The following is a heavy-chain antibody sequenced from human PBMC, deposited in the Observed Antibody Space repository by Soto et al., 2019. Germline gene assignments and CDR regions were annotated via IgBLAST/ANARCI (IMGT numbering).Heavy chain of an antibody. CDR2: ISSSSSTI. V-gene: IGHV3-48*02. CDR3: ARTVRGVIYYGMDV. D-gene: IGHD3-10*01. CDR1: GFTFSSYS. Sequence: ESGGGLVQPGGSLRLSCAASGFTFSSYSMNWVRQAPGKGLEWVSYISSSSSTIYYADSVKGRFTISRDNAKNSLYLQMNSLRDEDTAVYYCARTVRGVIYYGMDVWGQGTTVTVSS. J-gene: IGHJ6*02.